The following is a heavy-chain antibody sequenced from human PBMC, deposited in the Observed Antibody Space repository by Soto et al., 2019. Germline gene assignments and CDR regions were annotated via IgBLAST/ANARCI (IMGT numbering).Heavy chain of an antibody. CDR2: ISAYNGNT. Sequence: GASVKVSCKASGYTFTSYGISSVRQAPGQGLEWMGWISAYNGNTNYAQKLQGRVTMTTDTSTSTAYMELRSLRSDDTAVYYCARDRSVSYDFWSGYSTQANRFDYWGQGSLVTASS. CDR1: GYTFTSYG. D-gene: IGHD3-3*01. J-gene: IGHJ4*02. CDR3: ARDRSVSYDFWSGYSTQANRFDY. V-gene: IGHV1-18*01.